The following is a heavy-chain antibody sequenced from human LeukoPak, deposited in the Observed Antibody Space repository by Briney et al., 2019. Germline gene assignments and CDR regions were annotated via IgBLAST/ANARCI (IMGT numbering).Heavy chain of an antibody. CDR3: ARILYDKAENWFDP. CDR2: ISSSSSTI. V-gene: IGHV3-48*04. CDR1: GFTFSSYS. D-gene: IGHD3-9*01. Sequence: GGSLRLSCAASGFTFSSYSMNWVRQAPGKGLEWVSYISSSSSTIYYADSVKGRFTISRDNAKNSLYLQMNSLRAEDTAVYYCARILYDKAENWFDPWGQGTLVTVSS. J-gene: IGHJ5*02.